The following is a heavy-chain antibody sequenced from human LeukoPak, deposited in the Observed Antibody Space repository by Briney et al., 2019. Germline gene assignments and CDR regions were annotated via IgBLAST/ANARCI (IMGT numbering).Heavy chain of an antibody. V-gene: IGHV3-74*01. CDR3: AGDGGLERYLDY. CDR1: GFTFSNYW. CDR2: INSDGSSS. J-gene: IGHJ4*02. D-gene: IGHD1-1*01. Sequence: GGSLRLSCAASGFTFSNYWMHWVRQAPGKGLVWVSRINSDGSSSSYADSVKGRVTISRDNAKNTLYLQMNSLRAEDTAVYFCAGDGGLERYLDYWGQGTLVTVSS.